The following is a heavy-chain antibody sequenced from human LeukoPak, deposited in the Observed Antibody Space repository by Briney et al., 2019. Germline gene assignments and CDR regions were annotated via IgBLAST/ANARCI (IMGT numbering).Heavy chain of an antibody. V-gene: IGHV4-31*03. CDR1: GGSISSGGYY. D-gene: IGHD2-21*02. Sequence: SETLSLTCTVSGGSISSGGYYWSWIRQHPGKGLEWIGHIYYSGSTYYNPSLKSRVTISVDTSKNQFSLKLSSVTAADTAVYYCARSCGGDCYSKGDYWGQGTLVTVSS. J-gene: IGHJ4*02. CDR2: IYYSGST. CDR3: ARSCGGDCYSKGDY.